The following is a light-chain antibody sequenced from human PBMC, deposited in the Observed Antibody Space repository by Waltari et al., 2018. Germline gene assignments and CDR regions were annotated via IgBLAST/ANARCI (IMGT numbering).Light chain of an antibody. J-gene: IGKJ1*01. V-gene: IGKV3-20*01. Sequence: IVMTQSPGTLSLSPGERATLSCRASQNIGRYVVWYQQKPGQAPRLLIYEAARRATGIPDRCSGGGSGTDFSLTISRLEPEDFAVYYCQNHERLPATFGQGTKVEIK. CDR2: EAA. CDR3: QNHERLPAT. CDR1: QNIGRY.